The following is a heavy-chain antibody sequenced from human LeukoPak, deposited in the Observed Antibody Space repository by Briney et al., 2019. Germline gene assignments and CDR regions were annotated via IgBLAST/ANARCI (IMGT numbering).Heavy chain of an antibody. V-gene: IGHV6-1*01. Sequence: SQTLSLTCAISGDSVSSNSAAWHWIRQSPSRGLEWLRRTYYRSKWYNDYAASVKSRITINPETSKNQFSLQLNSVTPEDTAVYYCARGHYDSRGYFGGMDVWGQGTTVTVSS. CDR2: TYYRSKWYN. J-gene: IGHJ6*02. CDR3: ARGHYDSRGYFGGMDV. D-gene: IGHD3-22*01. CDR1: GDSVSSNSAA.